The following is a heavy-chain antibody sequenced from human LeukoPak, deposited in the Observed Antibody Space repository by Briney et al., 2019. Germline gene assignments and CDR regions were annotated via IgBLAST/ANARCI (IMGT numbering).Heavy chain of an antibody. CDR1: GFTFGDYA. V-gene: IGHV3-23*01. D-gene: IGHD2-2*01. J-gene: IGHJ6*02. Sequence: RSGGSLRLSCTASGFTFGDYAMSWVRQAPGKGLEWVSIISGSGAHTYYAASVTGRFTLSRDNSKNTLFLRMDSLRVEDTAVYFCAKMYHMHTSYYYGIDVWGHGTAVTVSS. CDR2: ISGSGAHT. CDR3: AKMYHMHTSYYYGIDV.